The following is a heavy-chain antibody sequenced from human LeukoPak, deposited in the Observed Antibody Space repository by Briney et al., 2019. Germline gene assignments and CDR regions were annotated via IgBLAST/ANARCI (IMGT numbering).Heavy chain of an antibody. CDR1: GFTFSSYA. J-gene: IGHJ6*02. D-gene: IGHD6-13*01. V-gene: IGHV3-23*01. CDR3: ARRIAAAGTVPYYGKDV. CDR2: ISGSGGST. Sequence: GGSLRLSCAASGFTFSSYAMSWVRQAPGKGLEWVSAISGSGGSTYYADSVKGRFTISRDNSKNTLYLQMNSLRAEDTAVYYCARRIAAAGTVPYYGKDVWGQGTTVTVSS.